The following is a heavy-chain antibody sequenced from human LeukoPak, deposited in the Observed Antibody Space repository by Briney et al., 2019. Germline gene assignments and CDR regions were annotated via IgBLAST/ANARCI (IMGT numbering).Heavy chain of an antibody. CDR1: GFTFSSYW. CDR3: ARVRSIAAAGTYGY. Sequence: GGSLILSCAASGFTFSSYWMHWVRPAPGKGLVWVSRINSDGSSTSYADPVKGRFTISRDNAKNTLYLQMNSLRAEDTAVYYCARVRSIAAAGTYGYWGQGTLVTVSS. J-gene: IGHJ4*02. V-gene: IGHV3-74*01. CDR2: INSDGSST. D-gene: IGHD6-13*01.